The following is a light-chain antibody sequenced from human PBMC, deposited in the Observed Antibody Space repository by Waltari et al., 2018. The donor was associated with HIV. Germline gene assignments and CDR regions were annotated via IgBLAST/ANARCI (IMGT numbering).Light chain of an antibody. J-gene: IGLJ2*01. V-gene: IGLV2-23*02. Sequence: QSALTQPASVSGSPGQSITISCTGTSSAVGGYNYVSWYQQHPGKAPKPMIYDVSKRPSGVSNRFSGSKSGNTASLTISGLQAEDEADYYCCSYAGSSTLVFGGGTKLTVL. CDR1: SSAVGGYNY. CDR2: DVS. CDR3: CSYAGSSTLV.